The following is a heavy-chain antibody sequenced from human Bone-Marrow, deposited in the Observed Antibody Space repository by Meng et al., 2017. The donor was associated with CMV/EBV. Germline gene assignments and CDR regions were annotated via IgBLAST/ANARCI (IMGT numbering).Heavy chain of an antibody. V-gene: IGHV4-59*01. D-gene: IGHD2-21*01. CDR2: IYYSGST. CDR3: ARRCGGDCWGGMDV. CDR1: GGSISSYY. Sequence: SETLSLTCTVSGGSISSYYWSWIRQPPGKGLEWIGYIYYSGSTNYNPSLKSRVTISVDTSKNQFSLKLSSVTAADTAVYYCARRCGGDCWGGMDVWGQGTTVTVS. J-gene: IGHJ6*02.